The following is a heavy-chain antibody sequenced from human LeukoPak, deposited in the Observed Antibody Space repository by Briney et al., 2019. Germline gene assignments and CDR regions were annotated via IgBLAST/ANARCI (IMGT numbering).Heavy chain of an antibody. CDR3: AKTIAVAGTSEIDY. CDR2: ISGSGGST. Sequence: PGGSLRLSCAASGFTFSSYAMSWVRQAPGKGLEWVSAISGSGGSTYYADSVKGRFTISRDNSKNTLYLQMNSLRAEDTAVYYCAKTIAVAGTSEIDYWGQGTLVTVSS. D-gene: IGHD6-19*01. J-gene: IGHJ4*02. CDR1: GFTFSSYA. V-gene: IGHV3-23*01.